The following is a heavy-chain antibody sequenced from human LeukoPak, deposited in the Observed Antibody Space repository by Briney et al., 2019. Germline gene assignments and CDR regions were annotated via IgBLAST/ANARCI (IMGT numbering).Heavy chain of an antibody. CDR2: IFYTGTT. D-gene: IGHD3-22*01. V-gene: IGHV4-39*07. CDR3: ATYYDSSGFDY. Sequence: PSETLSLTCTVSGDPISSPSYFWGWIRQPPGKGLQWIGSIFYTGTTSYNPPLKSRVTISVDRSKNQFSLKLSSVTAADTAVYYCATYYDSSGFDYWGQGTLVTVSS. J-gene: IGHJ4*02. CDR1: GDPISSPSYF.